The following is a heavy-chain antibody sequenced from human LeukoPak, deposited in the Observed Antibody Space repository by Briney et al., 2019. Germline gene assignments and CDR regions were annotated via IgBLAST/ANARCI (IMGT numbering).Heavy chain of an antibody. V-gene: IGHV4-61*02. D-gene: IGHD3-22*01. CDR3: ARMNYYDSSGYIDY. CDR2: IYTSGST. J-gene: IGHJ4*02. CDR1: GGSISSGSYH. Sequence: SETLSLTCTVSGGSISSGSYHWSWIRQPAGKGLEWIGRIYTSGSTNYNPSLKSRVTISVDTSKNQFSLKLSSVTAADTAVYYCARMNYYDSSGYIDYWGQGTLVTVSS.